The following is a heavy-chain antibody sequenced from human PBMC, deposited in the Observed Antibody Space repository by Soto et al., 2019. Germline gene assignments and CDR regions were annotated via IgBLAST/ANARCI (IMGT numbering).Heavy chain of an antibody. D-gene: IGHD4-4*01. V-gene: IGHV3-73*02. J-gene: IGHJ4*02. CDR2: IRSKANSYAT. CDR1: GFTFSVSA. CDR3: TPTGPTVTQFDY. Sequence: EVQLVESGGGLVQPGGSLKLSCAASGFTFSVSAMHRVRQASGKGLEWVGRIRSKANSYATAYAASVKGRCTISRDDSKNTAYLQMNSLKTEDTAVYYCTPTGPTVTQFDYWSQGTLVTVSS.